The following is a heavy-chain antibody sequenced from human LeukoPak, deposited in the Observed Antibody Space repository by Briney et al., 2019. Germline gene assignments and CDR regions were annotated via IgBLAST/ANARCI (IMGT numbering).Heavy chain of an antibody. CDR3: PTHELKDAFDI. D-gene: IGHD3-10*01. CDR1: GFTFSSYS. J-gene: IGHJ3*02. V-gene: IGHV3-48*01. CDR2: ISSSSSSTI. Sequence: GGSLRLSCAASGFTFSSYSMNWVRQAPGKGLEWVSYISSSSSSTIYYADSVKGRFTISRDNAKNSLYLQMNSLRAEDTAVYYCPTHELKDAFDIWGQGTMVTVSS.